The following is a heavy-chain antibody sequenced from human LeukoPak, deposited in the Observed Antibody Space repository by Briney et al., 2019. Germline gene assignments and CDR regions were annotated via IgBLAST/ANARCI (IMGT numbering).Heavy chain of an antibody. CDR1: GGSISSHY. J-gene: IGHJ6*03. V-gene: IGHV4-59*11. CDR3: AKLVASTNYYMDV. CDR2: IYYSRST. D-gene: IGHD2-21*01. Sequence: PSETLSLTCTVSGGSISSHYWSWIRQPPGKGLERIGYIYYSRSTNYNPSLKSRVTISVDTSKNQFSLKLSSVTAADTAVYYCAKLVASTNYYMDVWGKGTTVTVSS.